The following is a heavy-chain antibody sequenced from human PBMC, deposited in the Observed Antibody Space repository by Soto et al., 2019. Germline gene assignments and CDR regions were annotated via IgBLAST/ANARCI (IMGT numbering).Heavy chain of an antibody. CDR3: AREPNY. CDR1: GFTFSNAW. CDR2: ISSSSSYI. Sequence: PVVSLRLSYAASGFTFSNAWMNWVRQAPGKGLEWVSSISSSSSYIYYADSVKGRITISRENAKNSLYLQMNSPRAEDTAVYYCAREPNYWGQGT. V-gene: IGHV3-21*01. J-gene: IGHJ4*02.